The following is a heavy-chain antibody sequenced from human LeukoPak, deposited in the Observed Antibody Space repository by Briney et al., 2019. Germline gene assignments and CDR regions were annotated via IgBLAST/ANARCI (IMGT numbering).Heavy chain of an antibody. V-gene: IGHV3-21*01. CDR1: GFTFSSYS. Sequence: GGSLRLSCAASGFTFSSYSMNWVRQAPGRGLEWVSSISSTSDYIHYADSLKGRFTISRDNAKNSLFLQMNSPRAEDTAVYYCARHLGDRDFNFDNWGQGTLVTVSS. D-gene: IGHD5-24*01. CDR2: ISSTSDYI. CDR3: ARHLGDRDFNFDN. J-gene: IGHJ4*02.